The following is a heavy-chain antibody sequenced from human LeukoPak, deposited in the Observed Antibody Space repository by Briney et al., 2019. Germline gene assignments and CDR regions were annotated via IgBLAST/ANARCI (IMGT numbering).Heavy chain of an antibody. J-gene: IGHJ4*02. CDR1: GFTFSYYA. D-gene: IGHD6-13*01. CDR3: AKEVVTAAGTGIDY. V-gene: IGHV3-23*01. Sequence: GGSLRLSCAASGFTFSYYAMHWVRQAPGKGLEWVSDISGTGDGTYFADSVKGRFTISRDNSENTLYLQMNSLRAEDTAVYYCAKEVVTAAGTGIDYWGQGTLVTVSS. CDR2: ISGTGDGT.